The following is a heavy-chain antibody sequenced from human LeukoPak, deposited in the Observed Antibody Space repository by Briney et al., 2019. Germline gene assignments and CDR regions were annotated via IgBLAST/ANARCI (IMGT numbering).Heavy chain of an antibody. CDR2: ISSSGSTI. J-gene: IGHJ4*02. V-gene: IGHV3-48*03. CDR1: GFTFSSYE. D-gene: IGHD3-3*01. Sequence: GGSLRLSCAASGFTFSSYEMNWVRQAPGKGLEWVSYISSSGSTIYYADSVKGRFTISRDNAKNSLYLQMNSLRAEDTAVYYCASSYYDFWSGYSLSYYFDYWGQGTLVTVSS. CDR3: ASSYYDFWSGYSLSYYFDY.